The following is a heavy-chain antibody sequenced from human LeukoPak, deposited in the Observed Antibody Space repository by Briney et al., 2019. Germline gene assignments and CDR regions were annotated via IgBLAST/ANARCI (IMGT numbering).Heavy chain of an antibody. V-gene: IGHV4-39*01. D-gene: IGHD5-24*01. Sequence: SETLSLTCTVSGVSIRSSNNFWGWIRRPPGKGVEWIGSMHYSGTTYYIPSLRSRATISVDTSKNQSSLKLSSVTAADTAVYYCARHEEEDGYNAKTFDFWGQGTLVTVSS. CDR2: MHYSGTT. CDR1: GVSIRSSNNF. J-gene: IGHJ4*02. CDR3: ARHEEEDGYNAKTFDF.